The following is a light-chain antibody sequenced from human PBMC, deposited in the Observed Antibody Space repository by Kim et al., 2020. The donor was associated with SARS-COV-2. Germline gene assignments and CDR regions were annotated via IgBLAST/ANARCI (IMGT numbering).Light chain of an antibody. V-gene: IGLV2-14*03. CDR2: DVS. Sequence: GQSITISCTGTRSDVGGYNYVSWYQQHPGKAPKLMIYDVSNRPSGVSNRFSGSKSVNTASLTISGLQAEDEADYYCSSYASSHTVVFGGGTKLTVL. CDR1: RSDVGGYNY. J-gene: IGLJ2*01. CDR3: SSYASSHTVV.